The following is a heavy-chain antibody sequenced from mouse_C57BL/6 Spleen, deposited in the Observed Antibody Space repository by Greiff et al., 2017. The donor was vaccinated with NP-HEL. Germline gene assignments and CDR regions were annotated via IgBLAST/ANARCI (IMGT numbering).Heavy chain of an antibody. CDR2: IYPGSGNT. CDR3: ARSPLYYAMDY. V-gene: IGHV1-76*01. CDR1: GYTFTDYY. Sequence: VQLQQSGAELVRPGASVKLSCKASGYTFTDYYINWVKQRPGQGLEWIARIYPGSGNTYYNEKFKGKATLTAEKSSSTAYMQLSSLTSEDSAVYFCARSPLYYAMDYWGQGISVTVSS. J-gene: IGHJ4*01.